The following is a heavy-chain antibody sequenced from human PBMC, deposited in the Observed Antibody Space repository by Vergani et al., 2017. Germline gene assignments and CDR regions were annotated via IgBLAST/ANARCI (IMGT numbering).Heavy chain of an antibody. J-gene: IGHJ6*03. CDR1: GFTFSSYS. CDR3: AKDQERSRYYYYYMDV. Sequence: VQLVESGGGLVQPGGSLRLSCAASGFTFSSYSMNWVRQAPGKGLEWVAVISYDGSNKYYADSVKGRFTISRDNSKNTLYLQMNSLRADDTAVYYCAKDQERSRYYYYYMDVWGKGTTVTVSS. CDR2: ISYDGSNK. D-gene: IGHD2-2*01. V-gene: IGHV3-30*18.